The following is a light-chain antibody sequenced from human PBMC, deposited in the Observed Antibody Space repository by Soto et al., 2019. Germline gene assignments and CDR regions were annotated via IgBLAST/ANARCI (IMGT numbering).Light chain of an antibody. V-gene: IGLV2-14*01. Sequence: QSVLTQPASVSGSPGQSITISCTGTSSDVGSYNYISWYQQHPGKAPKPLIYEVTNRPSGVSNRFSGSKSGNTASLTISGLQAEDEATYYCSSYRNGNSLDVFGTGTNVTLL. J-gene: IGLJ1*01. CDR1: SSDVGSYNY. CDR2: EVT. CDR3: SSYRNGNSLDV.